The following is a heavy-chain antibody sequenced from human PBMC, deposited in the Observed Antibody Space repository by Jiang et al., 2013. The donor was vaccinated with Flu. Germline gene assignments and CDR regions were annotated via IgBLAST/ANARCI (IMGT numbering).Heavy chain of an antibody. D-gene: IGHD1-1*01. V-gene: IGHV6-1*01. CDR1: GDSVSSNSAA. CDR3: ARDLASGGLWYFDL. J-gene: IGHJ2*01. Sequence: TCAISGDSVSSNSAAWNWIRQSPSRGLEWLGRTYYRSKWYKDYAVSVKSRITINPDTSKNQFSLRLNSVTPEDTAMYYCARDLASGGLWYFDLRGRGTLVTVSS. CDR2: TYYRSKWYK.